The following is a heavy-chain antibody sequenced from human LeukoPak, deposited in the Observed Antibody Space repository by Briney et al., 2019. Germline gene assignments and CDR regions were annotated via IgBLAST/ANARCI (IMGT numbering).Heavy chain of an antibody. CDR1: GGSISSSSYY. CDR2: IYYSGST. Sequence: SETLSLTCTVSGGSISSSSYYWGWIRQPPGKGLEWIGSIYYSGSTYYNPSLKSRVTISVDTSKNQFSLKLSSVTAADTAVYYCARGRYSHGPFDYWGQGTLVTVSS. J-gene: IGHJ4*02. D-gene: IGHD5-18*01. V-gene: IGHV4-39*07. CDR3: ARGRYSHGPFDY.